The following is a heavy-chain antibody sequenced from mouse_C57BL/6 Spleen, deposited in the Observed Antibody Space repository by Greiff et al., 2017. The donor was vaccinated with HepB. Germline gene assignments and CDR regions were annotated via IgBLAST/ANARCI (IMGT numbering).Heavy chain of an antibody. J-gene: IGHJ2*01. Sequence: VQLQQSGPGLVQPSQSLSITCTVSGFSLTSYGVHWVRQSPGKGLEWLGVIWSGGSTDYNAAFLSSLSISKDNTKSQVFFKMHSRQADDTAIYYCARKGYYGDYFDYWGQGTTLTVSS. V-gene: IGHV2-2*01. CDR2: IWSGGST. CDR1: GFSLTSYG. D-gene: IGHD1-1*01. CDR3: ARKGYYGDYFDY.